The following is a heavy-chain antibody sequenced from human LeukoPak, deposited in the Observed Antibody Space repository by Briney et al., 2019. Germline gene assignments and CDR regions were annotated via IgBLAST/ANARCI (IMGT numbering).Heavy chain of an antibody. CDR2: ISSSGSTI. Sequence: GGSLRLSCAASGFTYSDYYMSWIRQAPGKVLEWVSYISSSGSTIYYADSVKGRFTISRDNAKNSLYLQMNSLRAEDTAVYYCARGYGDPDYYYYGMDVWGQGTTVTVSS. CDR1: GFTYSDYY. CDR3: ARGYGDPDYYYYGMDV. V-gene: IGHV3-11*01. J-gene: IGHJ6*02. D-gene: IGHD4-17*01.